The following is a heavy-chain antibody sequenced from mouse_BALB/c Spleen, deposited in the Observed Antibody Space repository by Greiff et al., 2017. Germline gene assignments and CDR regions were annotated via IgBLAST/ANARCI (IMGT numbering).Heavy chain of an antibody. J-gene: IGHJ3*01. CDR1: GYTFTSYY. Sequence: QVQLKESGAELVKPGASVKLSCKASGYTFTSYYMYWVKQRPGQGLEWIGEINPSNGGTNFNEKFKSKATLTVDKSSSTAYMQLSSLTSEDSAVYYCTRPGPPFAYWGQGTLVTVSA. V-gene: IGHV1S81*02. CDR2: INPSNGGT. CDR3: TRPGPPFAY.